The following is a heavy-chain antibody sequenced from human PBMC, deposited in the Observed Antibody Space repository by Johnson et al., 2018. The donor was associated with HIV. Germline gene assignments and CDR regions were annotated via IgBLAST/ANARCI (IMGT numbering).Heavy chain of an antibody. CDR2: ISYDGSNK. D-gene: IGHD3-9*01. CDR3: AKGGGVDYDILTGYYGDAFDL. CDR1: GFTFSTYA. Sequence: MQLVESGGGVVQPGRSLRLSCAASGFTFSTYAMHWVRQAPGKGLEWVAAISYDGSNKYYADSVKGRFTISRDNSKNTLYLQMNSLRPEDTAVYYCAKGGGVDYDILTGYYGDAFDLWGQGTMVTVSS. V-gene: IGHV3-30*04. J-gene: IGHJ3*01.